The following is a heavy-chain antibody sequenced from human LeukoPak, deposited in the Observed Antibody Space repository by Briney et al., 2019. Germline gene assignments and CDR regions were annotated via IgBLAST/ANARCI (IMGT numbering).Heavy chain of an antibody. Sequence: PGGSLRLSCAAPGFTLSSYAMHWVRQAPGKGLEWVAVISYDGSNTNSADSVKGLLTISRDNSKNTLYLQMNSLRAEDTAVYFCARDWDYKMASIPGYWGQGTLVTVS. CDR3: ARDWDYKMASIPGY. CDR1: GFTLSSYA. CDR2: ISYDGSNT. J-gene: IGHJ4*02. V-gene: IGHV3-30-3*01. D-gene: IGHD5-24*01.